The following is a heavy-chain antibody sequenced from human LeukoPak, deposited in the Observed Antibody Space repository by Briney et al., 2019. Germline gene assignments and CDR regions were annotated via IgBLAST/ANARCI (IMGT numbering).Heavy chain of an antibody. D-gene: IGHD4/OR15-4a*01. J-gene: IGHJ4*02. CDR3: ARGGAADYHFDY. Sequence: PSETLSLTCTVSGYSISSGYYWGWIRQPPGQGLEWIGSIYHTGSTYYNPSLKSRVTISVDTSKNQFSLKLTSVTAADTAVYYCARGGAADYHFDYWGQGTLVTVSS. CDR1: GYSISSGYY. CDR2: IYHTGST. V-gene: IGHV4-38-2*02.